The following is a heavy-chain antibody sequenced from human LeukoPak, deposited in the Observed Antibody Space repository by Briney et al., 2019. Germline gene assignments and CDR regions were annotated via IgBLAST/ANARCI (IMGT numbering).Heavy chain of an antibody. CDR1: GFTFSSYG. CDR3: AKVLYDFWSGYSFDY. Sequence: GGSLRLSCAASGFTFSSYGMHWVRQAPGKGLEWVAVISYDGSNKYYADSVKGRFTISRDNSKNTLYLQMNSLRAEDTAVYYCAKVLYDFWSGYSFDYWGQGTLVTVSS. CDR2: ISYDGSNK. D-gene: IGHD3-3*01. V-gene: IGHV3-30*18. J-gene: IGHJ4*02.